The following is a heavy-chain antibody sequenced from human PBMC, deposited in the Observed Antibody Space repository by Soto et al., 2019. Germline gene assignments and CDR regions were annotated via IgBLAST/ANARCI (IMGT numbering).Heavy chain of an antibody. D-gene: IGHD3-22*01. Sequence: SETLSLTCTVSSGSISRYYWTWIRQPPGKGLEWIGYISYSGSTNYNPSLKSRVTISVDTSKNQFSLKLSSVTAADTALYYCARDYFDSSDYTTNWFDPWGQGALVTVSS. V-gene: IGHV4-59*08. CDR3: ARDYFDSSDYTTNWFDP. CDR2: ISYSGST. J-gene: IGHJ5*02. CDR1: SGSISRYY.